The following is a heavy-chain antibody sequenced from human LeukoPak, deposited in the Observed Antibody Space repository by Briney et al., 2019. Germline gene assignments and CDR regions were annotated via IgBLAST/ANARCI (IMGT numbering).Heavy chain of an antibody. CDR2: ISTYDGNA. CDR1: GYTFTSYD. CDR3: ARAPSGFTYGPGDH. V-gene: IGHV1-18*01. J-gene: IGHJ4*02. D-gene: IGHD5-18*01. Sequence: ASVKVSCKASGYTFTSYDINWVRQATGQGLEWMGWISTYDGNANYAQKLQGRVTMTTGTSTITAYMELRSLRSDDTAVYYCARAPSGFTYGPGDHWGQGTLVTVSS.